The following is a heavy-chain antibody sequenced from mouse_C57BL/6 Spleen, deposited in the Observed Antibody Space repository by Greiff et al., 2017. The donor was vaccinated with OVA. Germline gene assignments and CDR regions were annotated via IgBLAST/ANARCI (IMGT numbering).Heavy chain of an antibody. CDR2: ISSGGSYT. V-gene: IGHV5-6*01. J-gene: IGHJ4*01. Sequence: DVQLVESGGDLVKPGGSLKLSCAASGFTFSSYGMSWVRQTPDKRLEWVATISSGGSYTYYPDSVKGRFTISRDNAKNTLYLQMSSLKSEDTAMYYCARQEASSTYAMDYWGQGTSVTVSS. CDR3: ARQEASSTYAMDY. CDR1: GFTFSSYG. D-gene: IGHD2-1*01.